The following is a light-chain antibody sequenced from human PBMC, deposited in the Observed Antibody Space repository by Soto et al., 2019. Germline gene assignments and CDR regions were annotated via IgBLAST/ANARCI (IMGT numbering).Light chain of an antibody. V-gene: IGKV1-5*03. CDR1: QSISSW. J-gene: IGKJ2*01. CDR2: KAS. CDR3: QQYNSYPYT. Sequence: DIQMTQSPSTLSASVGDRVTITCRASQSISSWLAWYQQKPWKAPNLLIYKASSLESGVPSRFSGSGSGTEFALTISSLQPDDFATYYCQQYNSYPYTFGQGTNLEIK.